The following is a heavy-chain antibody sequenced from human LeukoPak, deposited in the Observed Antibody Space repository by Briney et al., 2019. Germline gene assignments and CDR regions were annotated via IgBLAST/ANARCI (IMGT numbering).Heavy chain of an antibody. D-gene: IGHD3-22*01. Sequence: SETLSLTCTVSGSSISSGDYYWSWIRQPPGKGLEWIGYIYYSGSTYYNPSLKSRVTISVDTSKNQFSLKLSSVTAADTAVYYCAREGYYDSSGYFHWGQGTLVTVSS. CDR2: IYYSGST. J-gene: IGHJ4*02. CDR1: GSSISSGDYY. V-gene: IGHV4-30-4*01. CDR3: AREGYYDSSGYFH.